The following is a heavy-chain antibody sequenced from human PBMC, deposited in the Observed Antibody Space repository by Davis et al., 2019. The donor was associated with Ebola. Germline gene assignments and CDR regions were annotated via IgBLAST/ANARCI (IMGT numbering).Heavy chain of an antibody. CDR2: IKQDGSEK. Sequence: GGSLRLSCAASGFTFSGYWMSWVRQAPGKGLEWVANIKQDGSEKYYVDSVKGRFTISRDNAKNSLYLQMNSLRAEDTAVYYCARDPGSSRGYSGYESDYWGQGTLVTVSS. D-gene: IGHD5-12*01. CDR3: ARDPGSSRGYSGYESDY. V-gene: IGHV3-7*03. J-gene: IGHJ4*02. CDR1: GFTFSGYW.